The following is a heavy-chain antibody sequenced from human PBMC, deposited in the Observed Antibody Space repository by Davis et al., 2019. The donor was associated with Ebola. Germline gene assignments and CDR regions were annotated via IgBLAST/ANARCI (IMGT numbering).Heavy chain of an antibody. CDR2: IYYSGST. V-gene: IGHV4-39*01. J-gene: IGHJ5*02. CDR3: ARRYYYDSSGFRT. CDR1: GGSISSSSYY. D-gene: IGHD3-22*01. Sequence: MPSETLSLTCTVSGGSISSSSYYWGWIRQPPGKGLEWIGSIYYSGSTNYNPSLKSRVTISVDTSKNQFSLKLSSVTAADTAVYYCARRYYYDSSGFRTWGQGTLVTVSS.